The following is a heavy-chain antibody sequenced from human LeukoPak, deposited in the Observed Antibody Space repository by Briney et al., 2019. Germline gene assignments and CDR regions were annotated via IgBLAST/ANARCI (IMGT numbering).Heavy chain of an antibody. J-gene: IGHJ6*03. V-gene: IGHV3-30*02. CDR3: AKDHYYGSESYYNDNYMDV. Sequence: GGSLRLSCAASGFTFSSYGMHWVRQAPGKGLEWVAFIRYDGSNKYDADSVKGRFTISRDNSKNTLYLQMNSLRVEDTAVYYCAKDHYYGSESYYNDNYMDVWGKGTTVTISS. CDR1: GFTFSSYG. CDR2: IRYDGSNK. D-gene: IGHD3-10*01.